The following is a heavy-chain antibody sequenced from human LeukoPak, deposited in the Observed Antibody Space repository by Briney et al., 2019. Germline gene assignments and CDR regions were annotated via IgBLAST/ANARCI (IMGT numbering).Heavy chain of an antibody. CDR1: GYTFTGYY. V-gene: IGHV1-2*02. Sequence: ASLSLSCTVSGYTFTGYYMHWVRHGPGHGLERMGWINPYSGGTNYAQKFQGRVTMTRDTSTSTAYMELCSLRSADTAVYYCARGLCTYDSSVGGYFDYWGQGALVTVSS. CDR3: ARGLCTYDSSVGGYFDY. CDR2: INPYSGGT. D-gene: IGHD3-22*01. J-gene: IGHJ4*02.